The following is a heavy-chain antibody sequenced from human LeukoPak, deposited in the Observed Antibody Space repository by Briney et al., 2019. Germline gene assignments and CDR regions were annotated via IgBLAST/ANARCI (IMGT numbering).Heavy chain of an antibody. Sequence: SVKVSCKASGGTFSSYAISWVRQAPGQGLEWMGGIIPIFGTANYAQKFQGRVTITADESTSTAYMELSSLRSEDTAVYYRAREDSGSYPDYYYYYGMDVWGQGTTVTVSS. V-gene: IGHV1-69*13. CDR1: GGTFSSYA. J-gene: IGHJ6*02. CDR3: AREDSGSYPDYYYYYGMDV. CDR2: IIPIFGTA. D-gene: IGHD1-26*01.